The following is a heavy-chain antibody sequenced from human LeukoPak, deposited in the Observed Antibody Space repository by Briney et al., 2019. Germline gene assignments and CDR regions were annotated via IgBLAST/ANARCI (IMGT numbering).Heavy chain of an antibody. J-gene: IGHJ4*02. V-gene: IGHV4-61*02. Sequence: SQTLSLTCTVSGGSISSGSDYWSWIRQPAGKGLAWIGRIYTSGSTNYNPSLKSRVTISVDTSKNQFSLKLSSVTAADTAVYYCARDPGYSSGWLDYWGQGTLVTVSS. D-gene: IGHD6-19*01. CDR3: ARDPGYSSGWLDY. CDR1: GGSISSGSDY. CDR2: IYTSGST.